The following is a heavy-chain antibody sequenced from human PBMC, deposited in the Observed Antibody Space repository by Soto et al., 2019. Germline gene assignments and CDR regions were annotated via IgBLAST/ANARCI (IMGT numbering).Heavy chain of an antibody. V-gene: IGHV3-30-3*01. CDR2: ISHDGNNR. CDR3: GVRGNATVAFDI. CDR1: GFTFSIYA. D-gene: IGHD1-1*01. J-gene: IGHJ3*02. Sequence: QVQVVESGGGVVQPGRSLRLSCAASGFTFSIYAMHWVRQAPGKGLEWLASISHDGNNRYYAGSVRGRFTTSRDNSRNTLYLRMNSLGRDDTAGYSCGVRGNATVAFDIWGQGTMVTVSS.